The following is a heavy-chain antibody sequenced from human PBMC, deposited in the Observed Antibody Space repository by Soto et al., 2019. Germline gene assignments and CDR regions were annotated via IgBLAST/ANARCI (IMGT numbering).Heavy chain of an antibody. V-gene: IGHV5-10-1*01. Sequence: PGESLKISSRGSGYSFTSYWISWVRQMPGKGLEWMGRIDPSDSYTNYSPSFQGHVTISADKSISTAYLQWSSLKASDTAMYYCARSPILGYCSSTSCNGWFDPWGQGTLVTVSS. CDR2: IDPSDSYT. CDR1: GYSFTSYW. J-gene: IGHJ5*02. CDR3: ARSPILGYCSSTSCNGWFDP. D-gene: IGHD2-2*01.